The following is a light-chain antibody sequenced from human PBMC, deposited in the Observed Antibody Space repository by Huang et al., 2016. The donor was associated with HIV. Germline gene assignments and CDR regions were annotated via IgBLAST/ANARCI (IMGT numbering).Light chain of an antibody. J-gene: IGKJ4*01. CDR2: AAS. V-gene: IGKV3-11*01. CDR3: QQRSNLPA. Sequence: EIVLTQSPATLSSSPGERATLSCRASQSVSTYLAWYQQKPGQAPRLLLYAASNRATGIPARFSGSGSGTDFTLTISSLEPEDFAVYYCQQRSNLPAFGGGTKVEIK. CDR1: QSVSTY.